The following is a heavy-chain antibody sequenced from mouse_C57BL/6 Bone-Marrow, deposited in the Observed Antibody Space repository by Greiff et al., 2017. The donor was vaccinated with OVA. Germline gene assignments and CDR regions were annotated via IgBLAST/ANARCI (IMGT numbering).Heavy chain of an antibody. CDR1: GYTFTDYY. CDR2: INPNNGGT. J-gene: IGHJ4*01. CDR3: ARSGYGLYYAMDY. Sequence: VQLQQSGPELVKPGASVKISCKASGYTFTDYYMNWVKQSHGKSLEWIGDINPNNGGTSYNQKFKGKATLTVDKSSSTAYMELRSLTSEDSAVYYCARSGYGLYYAMDYWGQGTSVTVSS. V-gene: IGHV1-26*01. D-gene: IGHD2-2*01.